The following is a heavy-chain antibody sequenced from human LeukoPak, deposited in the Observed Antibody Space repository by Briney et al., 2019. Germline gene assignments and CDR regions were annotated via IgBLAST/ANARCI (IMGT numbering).Heavy chain of an antibody. Sequence: SETLSLTCAVSGYSISSGYYWSWIRQPAGKGLEWIGRIYTSGSANYNPSLKSRVTISVDTSKNQFSLKLSSVTAADTAVYYCARAEWLHWFDPWGQGTLVTVSS. CDR2: IYTSGSA. CDR3: ARAEWLHWFDP. J-gene: IGHJ5*02. V-gene: IGHV4-61*02. D-gene: IGHD3-3*01. CDR1: GYSISSGYY.